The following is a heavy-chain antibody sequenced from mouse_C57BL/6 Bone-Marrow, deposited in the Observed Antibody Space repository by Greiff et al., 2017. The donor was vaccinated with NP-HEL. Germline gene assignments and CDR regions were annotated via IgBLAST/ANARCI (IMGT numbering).Heavy chain of an antibody. D-gene: IGHD2-5*01. V-gene: IGHV1-81*01. Sequence: VQLQQSGAELARPGASVKLSCKASGYTFTSYGISWVKQRTGQGLEWIGEIYPRSGNTYYNEKFKGKATLTADKSSSTAYMELRSLTSEDSAVYFCARPTYSNYDYARAYWGKGTPLPFSS. J-gene: IGHJ4*01. CDR3: ARPTYSNYDYARAY. CDR1: GYTFTSYG. CDR2: IYPRSGNT.